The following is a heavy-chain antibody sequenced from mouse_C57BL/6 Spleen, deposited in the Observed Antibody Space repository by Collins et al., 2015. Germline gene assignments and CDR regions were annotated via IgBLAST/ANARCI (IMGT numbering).Heavy chain of an antibody. V-gene: IGHV4-1*01. D-gene: IGHD2-1*01. CDR3: ARDGNYPMDY. J-gene: IGHJ4*01. Sequence: EVKLLQSGGGLVQPGGSLKLSCAASGIDFSRYWMSWVRRAPGKGLEWIGEINPDSSTINYAPSLKDKFIISRDNAKNTLYLQMSHLKSEDTAMYYCARDGNYPMDYWGQGTSVTVSS. CDR1: GIDFSRYW. CDR2: INPDSSTI.